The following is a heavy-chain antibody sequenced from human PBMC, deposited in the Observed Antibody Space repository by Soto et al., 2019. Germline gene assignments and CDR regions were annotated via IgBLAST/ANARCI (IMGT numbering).Heavy chain of an antibody. Sequence: PGGSLRLSCAASGFTFSSYGMHWVRQAPGKGLEWVAVISYDGSNKYYADSVKGRFTISRDNSKNTLYLQMNSLRAEDTAVYYCAKDGGYCSSTSCYADSYYYYYGMDAWGQGTTVSV. V-gene: IGHV3-30*18. CDR2: ISYDGSNK. D-gene: IGHD2-2*01. CDR3: AKDGGYCSSTSCYADSYYYYYGMDA. J-gene: IGHJ6*02. CDR1: GFTFSSYG.